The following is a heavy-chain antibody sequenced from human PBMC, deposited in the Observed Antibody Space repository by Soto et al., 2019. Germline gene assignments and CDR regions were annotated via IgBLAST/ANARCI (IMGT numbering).Heavy chain of an antibody. CDR3: ARGLGGRMDD. J-gene: IGHJ6*02. CDR1: GTIFSSYT. V-gene: IGHV1-69*08. Sequence: QVQLVQSGAEVKKPGSSVRVSCKASGTIFSSYTISWVRQAPGQGLEWMGRIIPILGETNSAQKFQGRVTLTADKYTNTAYMELNSLRLEDTAVYYCARGLGGRMDDWGQGTTVTVSS. CDR2: IIPILGET. D-gene: IGHD3-16*01.